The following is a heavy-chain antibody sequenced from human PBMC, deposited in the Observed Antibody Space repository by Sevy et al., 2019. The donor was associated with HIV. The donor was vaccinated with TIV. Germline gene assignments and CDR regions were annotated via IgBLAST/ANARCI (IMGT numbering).Heavy chain of an antibody. CDR3: SKEGGSCWYGD. J-gene: IGHJ4*02. CDR2: ISASGGST. D-gene: IGHD6-19*01. Sequence: GESLKISCAASEFTFSSYGMSWVRQAPGKGLEWVSGISASGGSTYYAASVKGRFTISRDNSKNTVYLQMNSLKSEDTAVYYCSKEGGSCWYGDWGQGTLFTVSS. CDR1: EFTFSSYG. V-gene: IGHV3-23*01.